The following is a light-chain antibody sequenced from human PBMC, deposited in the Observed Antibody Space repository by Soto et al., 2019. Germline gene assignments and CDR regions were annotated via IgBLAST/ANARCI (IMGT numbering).Light chain of an antibody. J-gene: IGKJ1*01. CDR1: QSLTSN. V-gene: IGKV3-15*01. CDR3: QQYNNWPGT. Sequence: EIILTQSPATLYVSPGERATLSCRASQSLTSNLAWYQQRPGQAPRLLIYDTSTRATDIPARFSGSGSGTEFTLTIASLQSEDFAVYYCQQYNNWPGTFGQGTKVEIK. CDR2: DTS.